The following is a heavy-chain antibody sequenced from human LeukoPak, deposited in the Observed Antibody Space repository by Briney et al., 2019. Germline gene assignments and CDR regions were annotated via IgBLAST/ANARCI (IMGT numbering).Heavy chain of an antibody. V-gene: IGHV3-30-3*01. Sequence: GSLRLSCAASGFTFSSHTLHWVRQAPGKGLEWVAVISYDGVNKYYIDSVKGRFTISRDNSKKMVYLQMNSLKPEDTAVYYCARDHAQWLIDYWGQGTLVTVSS. CDR2: ISYDGVNK. CDR3: ARDHAQWLIDY. J-gene: IGHJ4*02. D-gene: IGHD6-19*01. CDR1: GFTFSSHT.